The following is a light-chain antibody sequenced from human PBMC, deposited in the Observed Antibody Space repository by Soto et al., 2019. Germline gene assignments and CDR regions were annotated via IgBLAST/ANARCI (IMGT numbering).Light chain of an antibody. J-gene: IGLJ2*01. CDR2: EDN. Sequence: NFMLTQPHSVSESPGKTVAISCSRSSGSIASNSVQWYQQRPDSAPTTVIYEDNQRPSGVPERFSGSIDSSSNSASLTISGLKTEDEADYYCQSYDSSNVVFGGGTKVTAL. CDR1: SGSIASNS. CDR3: QSYDSSNVV. V-gene: IGLV6-57*03.